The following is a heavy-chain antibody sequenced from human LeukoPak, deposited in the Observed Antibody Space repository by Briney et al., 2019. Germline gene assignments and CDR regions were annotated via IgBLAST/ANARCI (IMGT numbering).Heavy chain of an antibody. J-gene: IGHJ6*03. D-gene: IGHD3-10*01. CDR2: IGTAGDT. V-gene: IGHV3-13*01. CDR1: GFTFSSYD. CDR3: ARALPLYGSGSPYYYYMDV. Sequence: GALRLSCAASGFTFSSYDMHWVRHATGKGLEWVSAIGTAGDTYYPGSVKGRFTISRENAKNSLYLQMNSLRAGDTAVYYCARALPLYGSGSPYYYYMDVWGKGTTVTISS.